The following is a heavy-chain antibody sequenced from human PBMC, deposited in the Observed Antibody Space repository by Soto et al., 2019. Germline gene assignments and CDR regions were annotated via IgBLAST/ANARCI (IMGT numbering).Heavy chain of an antibody. CDR2: IIPILGIA. Sequence: KMGEASVKVSCKASGGTFSSYTISWVRQAPGQGLEWMGRIIPILGIANYAQKFQGRVTITADKSTSTAYMELSSLRSEDTAVYYCAREFGPEDIVVVVAATFLYAFDIWGQGTMVTVSS. V-gene: IGHV1-69*04. J-gene: IGHJ3*02. D-gene: IGHD2-15*01. CDR3: AREFGPEDIVVVVAATFLYAFDI. CDR1: GGTFSSYT.